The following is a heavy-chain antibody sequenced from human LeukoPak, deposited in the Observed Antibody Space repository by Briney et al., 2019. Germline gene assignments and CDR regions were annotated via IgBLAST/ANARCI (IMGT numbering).Heavy chain of an antibody. J-gene: IGHJ5*02. D-gene: IGHD3-10*01. CDR3: ARARYYSDAGSYFIDQ. CDR1: GGSISGHY. V-gene: IGHV4-59*11. Sequence: PSETLSLTCTVSGGSISGHYWSWIWQSPEKGLESIAYVFSTGSPNYNPSLESRGTISVDTSKNQISLTLISVTAADTALYYCARARYYSDAGSYFIDQWGQGTPVTVSS. CDR2: VFSTGSP.